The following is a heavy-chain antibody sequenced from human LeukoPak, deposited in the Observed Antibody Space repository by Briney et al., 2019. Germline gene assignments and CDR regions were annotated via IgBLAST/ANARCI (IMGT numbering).Heavy chain of an antibody. CDR2: IYHSGCT. CDR1: GYSISSGYY. V-gene: IGHV4-38-2*01. J-gene: IGHJ5*02. Sequence: PSETLSLTCAVSGYSISSGYYWGWIRQPPGKGLEWIGSIYHSGCTYYNPSLKSRVTISVDTSKNQFSLKLSSVTAADTAVYYCARLGRCSSTSCFDPWGQGTLVTVSS. CDR3: ARLGRCSSTSCFDP. D-gene: IGHD2-2*01.